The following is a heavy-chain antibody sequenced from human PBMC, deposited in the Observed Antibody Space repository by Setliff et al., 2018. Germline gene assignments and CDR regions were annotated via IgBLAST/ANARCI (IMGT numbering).Heavy chain of an antibody. Sequence: ASVKVSCKASGYTFSHSGITWVRQAPGRGLEWMGWISVYTGNTNYAQKLQGRVTMTTDATTNTAYMELRGLTSDDTAVYYCSRLVRYCSKTTCQTASGAEVWGQGTLVTVSS. CDR3: SRLVRYCSKTTCQTASGAEV. CDR2: ISVYTGNT. CDR1: GYTFSHSG. J-gene: IGHJ4*02. V-gene: IGHV1-18*01. D-gene: IGHD2-8*01.